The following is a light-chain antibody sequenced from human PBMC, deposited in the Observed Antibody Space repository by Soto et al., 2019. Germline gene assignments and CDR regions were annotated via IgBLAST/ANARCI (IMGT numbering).Light chain of an antibody. CDR2: GTS. J-gene: IGKJ4*01. V-gene: IGKV3-15*01. CDR3: QQDYSRPLT. CDR1: QSFSSS. Sequence: DIEMTQSPATLSASAGERATLSCRASQSFSSSVAWYQQKPGQAPRLLIYGTSTMLSGIPARFSGSGSGTDFTLTISSLQPEDFAVYYCQQDYSRPLTFGGGTKVDI.